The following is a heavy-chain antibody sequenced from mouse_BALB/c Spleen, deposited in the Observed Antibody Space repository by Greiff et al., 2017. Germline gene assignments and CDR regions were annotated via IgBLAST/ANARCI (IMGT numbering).Heavy chain of an antibody. V-gene: IGHV1S127*01. CDR1: GYSFTSYW. CDR2: IDPSDSET. CDR3: ARNYGSSYAMDY. J-gene: IGHJ4*01. D-gene: IGHD1-1*01. Sequence: QVQLQQSGPQLVRPGASVKISCKASGYSFTSYWMHWVKQRPGQGLEWIGMIDPSDSETRLNQKFKDKATLNVDKSSSTAYMQLSSPTSEDSAVYYCARNYGSSYAMDYWGQRTSVTVSS.